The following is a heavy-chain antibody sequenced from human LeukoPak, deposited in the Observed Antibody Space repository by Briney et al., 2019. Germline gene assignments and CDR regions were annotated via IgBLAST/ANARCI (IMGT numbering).Heavy chain of an antibody. J-gene: IGHJ4*02. V-gene: IGHV4-39*07. CDR1: GGSISSSSYY. Sequence: SETLSLTCTVSGGSISSSSYYWGWIRQPPGKGLEWIGSIYYSGSTYYNPSLKSRVTISVDTSKNQFSLKLSSVTAADTAVYYCARPHSSGWYVFDYWGQGTLVTVSP. D-gene: IGHD6-19*01. CDR2: IYYSGST. CDR3: ARPHSSGWYVFDY.